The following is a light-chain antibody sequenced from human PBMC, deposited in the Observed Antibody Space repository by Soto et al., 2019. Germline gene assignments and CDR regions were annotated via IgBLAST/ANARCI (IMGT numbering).Light chain of an antibody. V-gene: IGKV1-8*01. CDR2: TAS. CDR3: QQYFSYPLT. CDR1: QGISIR. J-gene: IGKJ4*01. Sequence: AIRMTQAPSSFSASTGDRVTITCRASQGISIRLAWYQVKPGKAPRLLIYTASYLESGVPARFSGSESGTDFTLTISSLQSEDFAVYYCQQYFSYPLTFGGGTKVEI.